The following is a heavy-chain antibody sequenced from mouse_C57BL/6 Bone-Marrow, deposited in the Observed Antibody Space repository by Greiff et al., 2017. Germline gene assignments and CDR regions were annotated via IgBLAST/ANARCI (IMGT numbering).Heavy chain of an antibody. Sequence: EVQLQQSGPELVKPGASVKISCKASGYTFTDYYMNWVKQSHGKSLEWIGDINPNNGGTSYNQKLKGKATLTVAKSSSTAYMELRSLTYEDSSVYYCASSYYYGSSYYAMDYWGQGTSVTVSS. V-gene: IGHV1-26*01. J-gene: IGHJ4*01. CDR2: INPNNGGT. D-gene: IGHD1-1*01. CDR1: GYTFTDYY. CDR3: ASSYYYGSSYYAMDY.